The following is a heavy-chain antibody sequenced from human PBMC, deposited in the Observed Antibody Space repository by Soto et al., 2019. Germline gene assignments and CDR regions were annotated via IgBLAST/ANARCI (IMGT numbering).Heavy chain of an antibody. Sequence: QITLKESGPPLVKPTQTLTVTCTFSGFSLSTTGVGVGWIRQPPGKALEWLALIYWDDDKRYSPSLKSRLTITKDTSKNQVVLTMTNMDPLDTATYYCAHSDYIRPLDSWGQGTLVTVSS. D-gene: IGHD4-17*01. CDR1: GFSLSTTGVG. V-gene: IGHV2-5*02. CDR2: IYWDDDK. J-gene: IGHJ4*02. CDR3: AHSDYIRPLDS.